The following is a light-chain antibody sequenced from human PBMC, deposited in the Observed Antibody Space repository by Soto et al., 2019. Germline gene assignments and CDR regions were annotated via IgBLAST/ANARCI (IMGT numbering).Light chain of an antibody. J-gene: IGKJ2*01. V-gene: IGKV3-15*01. CDR3: QQYNNWPPEYT. Sequence: VMTQSPATLSVSPGERVTLSCRASQSVSTKLAWYQQKPGQPPRLLIYGVSSRATGIPARFSGSGSQTDFTLTISSLQSEDFAVYYCQQYNNWPPEYTFGQGTKLEIK. CDR2: GVS. CDR1: QSVSTK.